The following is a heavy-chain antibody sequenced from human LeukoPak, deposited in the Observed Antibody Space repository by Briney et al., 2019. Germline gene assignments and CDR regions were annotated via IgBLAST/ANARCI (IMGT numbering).Heavy chain of an antibody. V-gene: IGHV3-23*01. J-gene: IGHJ4*02. Sequence: GGSLRLSCAASGFTFSRYAMNWVRQAPGKGLEWVSLISGGDGSTYYADSVKGRFTISRDNSKNTLYLQMNSLRAEDTAVYYCAKASDFDSSGYSVDSWGQGTLLTVSS. D-gene: IGHD3-22*01. CDR2: ISGGDGST. CDR3: AKASDFDSSGYSVDS. CDR1: GFTFSRYA.